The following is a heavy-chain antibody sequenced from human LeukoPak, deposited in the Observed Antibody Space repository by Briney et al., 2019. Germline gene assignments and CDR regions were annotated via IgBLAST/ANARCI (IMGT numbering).Heavy chain of an antibody. Sequence: SETLSLTCTVSGGSISSYYWSWIRQPAGKGLEWIGRIYTSGSTNYNPSLKSRVIMSVDMSKNQFSLNLKSVTAADTAVFYCARWASGYSSREGFDYWGQGALVIVSS. V-gene: IGHV4-4*07. D-gene: IGHD5-12*01. J-gene: IGHJ4*02. CDR2: IYTSGST. CDR1: GGSISSYY. CDR3: ARWASGYSSREGFDY.